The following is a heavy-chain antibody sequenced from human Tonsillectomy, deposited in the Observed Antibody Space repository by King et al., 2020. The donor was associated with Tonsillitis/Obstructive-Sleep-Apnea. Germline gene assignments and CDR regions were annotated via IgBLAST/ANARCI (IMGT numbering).Heavy chain of an antibody. CDR2: IYYSGST. CDR1: GGSISSRNYY. Sequence: QLQESGPGLVKPSETLSLTCTVSGGSISSRNYYWGWIRQPPGKGLEWIGNIYYSGSTYYNPSLKSRVTISVDTSKNQFSLKLSSVTAADTALYYCARLVEVPAAIPHFDYWGQGTLVTVSS. J-gene: IGHJ4*02. CDR3: ARLVEVPAAIPHFDY. D-gene: IGHD2-2*02. V-gene: IGHV4-39*01.